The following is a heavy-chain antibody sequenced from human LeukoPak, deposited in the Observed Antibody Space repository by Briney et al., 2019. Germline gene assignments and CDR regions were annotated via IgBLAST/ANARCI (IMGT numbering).Heavy chain of an antibody. J-gene: IGHJ6*02. Sequence: SETLSLTCAVYGGSFSDYYWTWIRQPPGKGLEWIGEINHSGSTNYNPSLKSRVTISVDTSKKQFFLRLSSVTAADTAVYYCARMGIFGVVSYYYYGMDVWGQGTTVTVSS. D-gene: IGHD3-3*01. V-gene: IGHV4-34*01. CDR3: ARMGIFGVVSYYYYGMDV. CDR1: GGSFSDYY. CDR2: INHSGST.